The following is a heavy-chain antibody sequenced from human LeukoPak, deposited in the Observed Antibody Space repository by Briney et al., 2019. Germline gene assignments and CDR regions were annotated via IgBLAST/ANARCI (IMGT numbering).Heavy chain of an antibody. Sequence: SETLSLTCTVSGGSISSGSYYWNWIRQPPGKGLEWIGYISYSGSTNYNPSLKSPVTISVDTSKNHFSLNLSSVTAADTAVYYCARSFMGYGRGYFDYWGQGTLVTVSS. CDR2: ISYSGST. V-gene: IGHV4-61*03. CDR3: ARSFMGYGRGYFDY. D-gene: IGHD5-18*01. CDR1: GGSISSGSYY. J-gene: IGHJ4*02.